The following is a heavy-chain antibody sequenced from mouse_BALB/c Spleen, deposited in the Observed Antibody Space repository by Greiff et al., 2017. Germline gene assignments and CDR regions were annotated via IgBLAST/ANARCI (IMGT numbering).Heavy chain of an antibody. D-gene: IGHD4-1*01. J-gene: IGHJ3*01. V-gene: IGHV3-6*02. CDR3: ARKSWDFFAY. Sequence: EVQLQQSGPGLVKPSQSLSLTCSVTGYSFTSGYYWNWIRQSPGNILEWLGYISYDGSNNYNPSLKNRISITRDTSKNQFFLKLNSVTTEDTATYYCARKSWDFFAYWGQGTLVTVSA. CDR1: GYSFTSGYY. CDR2: ISYDGSN.